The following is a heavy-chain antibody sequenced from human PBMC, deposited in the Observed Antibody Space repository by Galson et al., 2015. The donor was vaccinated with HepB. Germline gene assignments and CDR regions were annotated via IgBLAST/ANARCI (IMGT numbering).Heavy chain of an antibody. CDR3: ARRDFDRGGFDP. CDR2: IYYSGST. Sequence: CTVSGGSISSSSYYWGWIRQPPGKGLEWIGSIYYSGSTYYNPSLKSRVTISVDTSKNQFSLKLSSVTAADTAVYYCARRDFDRGGFDPWGQGTLVTVSS. D-gene: IGHD3-9*01. J-gene: IGHJ5*02. V-gene: IGHV4-39*01. CDR1: GGSISSSSYY.